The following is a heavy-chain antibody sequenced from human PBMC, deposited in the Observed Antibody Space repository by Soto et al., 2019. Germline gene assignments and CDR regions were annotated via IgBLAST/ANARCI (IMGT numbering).Heavy chain of an antibody. V-gene: IGHV4-31*03. Sequence: QVQLQESGPGLVKASQTLSLTCNVSGGSISSGGYYWTWIRPHPGKGLEWIGNIHHSGSTFYNPSLKSRVSISVDTSKNQFSLKLSSVTAADTAVYFCVRGVLSWGQGTLVTLSS. J-gene: IGHJ1*01. CDR3: VRGVLS. D-gene: IGHD3-10*01. CDR2: IHHSGST. CDR1: GGSISSGGYY.